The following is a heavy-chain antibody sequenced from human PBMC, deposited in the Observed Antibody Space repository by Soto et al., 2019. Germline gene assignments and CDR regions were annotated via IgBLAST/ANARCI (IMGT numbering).Heavy chain of an antibody. CDR1: GFSFSRYA. Sequence: GGSLRLSCAASGFSFSRYAMHWVRQAPGKGLEWVAVISHDGSNEYYADSVKGRFALSRDNSKNTVYLQMNSLRAEDTAVYYCVKDFYMTTVTTLDYWGQGTLVTVSS. CDR3: VKDFYMTTVTTLDY. CDR2: ISHDGSNE. V-gene: IGHV3-30*18. J-gene: IGHJ4*02. D-gene: IGHD4-17*01.